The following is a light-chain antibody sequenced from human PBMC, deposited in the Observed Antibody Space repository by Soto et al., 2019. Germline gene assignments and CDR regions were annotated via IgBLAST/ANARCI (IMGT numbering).Light chain of an antibody. J-gene: IGLJ1*01. CDR1: NSDVGGYNY. Sequence: QSALTQPASVSGSPGQSITISCTGTNSDVGGYNYVSWYQQHPGKAPKLLIYDVSSRPSGLSNRFSGSKSGNTASLIISGLQAEDEADYYCASYTNSITYVCGSGTKLTVL. CDR2: DVS. V-gene: IGLV2-14*03. CDR3: ASYTNSITYV.